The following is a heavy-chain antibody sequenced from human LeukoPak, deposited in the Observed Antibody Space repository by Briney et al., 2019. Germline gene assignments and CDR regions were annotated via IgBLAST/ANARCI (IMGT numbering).Heavy chain of an antibody. D-gene: IGHD3-10*01. J-gene: IGHJ6*03. Sequence: GGSLRLSCTASGFTVSSNYMSWVRQAPGKGLEWVSVIYSGGSTYYADSVKGRVTISRDNSKNPLYLQMNSLRAEDTAVYYCASGSGSYRTPYYYMDVWGTGTRVTVSS. V-gene: IGHV3-53*01. CDR2: IYSGGST. CDR1: GFTVSSNY. CDR3: ASGSGSYRTPYYYMDV.